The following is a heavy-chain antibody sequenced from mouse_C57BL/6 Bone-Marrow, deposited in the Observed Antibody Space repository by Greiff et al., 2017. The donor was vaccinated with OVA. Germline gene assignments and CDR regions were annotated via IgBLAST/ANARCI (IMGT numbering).Heavy chain of an antibody. CDR2: INPNYGTT. CDR3: ARWAPSFITTVVYFDC. Sequence: EVQLQQSGPELVKPGASVKISCKASGYSFTDYNMNWVKQSNGKSLEWIGVINPNYGTTSYNQKFKGTATLTVDQSSSTAYMQLNSLTSEDAAVYYCARWAPSFITTVVYFDCWGQGTTLTVSS. CDR1: GYSFTDYN. V-gene: IGHV1-39*01. J-gene: IGHJ2*01. D-gene: IGHD1-1*01.